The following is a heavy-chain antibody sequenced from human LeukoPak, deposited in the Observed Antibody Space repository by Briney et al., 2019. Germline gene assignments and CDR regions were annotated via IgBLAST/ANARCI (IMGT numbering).Heavy chain of an antibody. CDR3: ARETRGGTYRYNFLDY. D-gene: IGHD3-16*02. CDR2: IDSSSTVR. V-gene: IGHV3-48*03. Sequence: GGSLRLSCAASGFTFSNFDMTWVRQAPGKGLEWLSYIDSSSTVRYYADSVNRRFTISRDNAKNSLHLQMGSLRAEDTAVYYCARETRGGTYRYNFLDYWGLGTLVTVSS. J-gene: IGHJ4*02. CDR1: GFTFSNFD.